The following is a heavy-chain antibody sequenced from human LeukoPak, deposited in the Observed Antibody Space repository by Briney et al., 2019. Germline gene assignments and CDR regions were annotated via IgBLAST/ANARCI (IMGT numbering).Heavy chain of an antibody. D-gene: IGHD3-3*01. Sequence: GGSLRLSCAASGFTFSSYAMSWVRQAPGKGLEWVSAISGGGGSTYYADSVKGRFTISRDNSKNTLYLQMNSLRAEDTAVYYCAKGTKRNHVLRFLEWLLSHFDCWGQGTLVTVSS. CDR1: GFTFSSYA. CDR2: ISGGGGST. J-gene: IGHJ4*02. V-gene: IGHV3-23*01. CDR3: AKGTKRNHVLRFLEWLLSHFDC.